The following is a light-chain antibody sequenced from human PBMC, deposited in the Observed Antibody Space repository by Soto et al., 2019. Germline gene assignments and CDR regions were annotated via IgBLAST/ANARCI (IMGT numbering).Light chain of an antibody. CDR3: SSYTSSSTHWV. CDR1: SSDVGGYNY. J-gene: IGLJ3*02. Sequence: QSALTQPASVSGSPGQSITISCTGTSSDVGGYNYVSWYQQHPGKAPKLMIYEVSNRPSGVSTRFSGSQSGNTAALTISGLHAEDASDYYCSSYTSSSTHWVFGGGTKLTVL. CDR2: EVS. V-gene: IGLV2-14*01.